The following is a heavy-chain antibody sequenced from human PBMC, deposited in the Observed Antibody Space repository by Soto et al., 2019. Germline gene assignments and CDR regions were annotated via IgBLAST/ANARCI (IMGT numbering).Heavy chain of an antibody. J-gene: IGHJ4*02. V-gene: IGHV1-18*01. CDR1: GYTFTKYG. CDR3: ARTISGAVYYFDY. D-gene: IGHD6-19*01. CDR2: ISAYNGNT. Sequence: ASVKVSCKAFGYTFTKYGISWVRQAPGQGPEWMGWISAYNGNTNYAQKLQDRVTMTTDTSTSTAYMELRSLRSDDTAVYYCARTISGAVYYFDYWGQGTLVTVS.